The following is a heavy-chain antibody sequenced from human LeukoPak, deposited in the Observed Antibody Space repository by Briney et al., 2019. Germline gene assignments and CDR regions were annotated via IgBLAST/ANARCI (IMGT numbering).Heavy chain of an antibody. CDR3: ARDQSVTGTQDLWFDP. J-gene: IGHJ5*02. CDR2: IYHSGST. D-gene: IGHD1-20*01. Sequence: KTSETLSLTCTVSGYSISSGYYWGWIRQPPGKGLEWIGSIYHSGSTYYNPSLKSRVTISVDTSKNQFSLKLSSVTAADTAVYYCARDQSVTGTQDLWFDPWGQGTLVTVSS. V-gene: IGHV4-38-2*02. CDR1: GYSISSGYY.